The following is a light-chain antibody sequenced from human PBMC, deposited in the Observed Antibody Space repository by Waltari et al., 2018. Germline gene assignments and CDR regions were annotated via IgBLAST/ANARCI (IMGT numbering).Light chain of an antibody. V-gene: IGKV4-1*01. J-gene: IGKJ2*01. Sequence: DILMTQSPAPLAVSLGERATLHCKSGQSVLYSSNNKNYLAWYQQKPGQPPKLLIYWASTRESGVPDRFSGSGSGTDFTLTISSLQAEDVAVYYCQQYYSTPYTFGQGTKLEIK. CDR2: WAS. CDR1: QSVLYSSNNKNY. CDR3: QQYYSTPYT.